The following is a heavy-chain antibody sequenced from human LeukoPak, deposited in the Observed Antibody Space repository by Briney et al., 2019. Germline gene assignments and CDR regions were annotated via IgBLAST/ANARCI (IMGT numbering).Heavy chain of an antibody. Sequence: GGSLRLSCAASGFTFSSYSMNRVRQAPGKGLEWVAVISYDGSNKYYADSVKGRFTISRDNSKNTLYLQMNSLRAEDTAVYYCAKDLIWFCSSTSCYEGPGRYYGMDVWGQGTTVTVSS. V-gene: IGHV3-30*18. CDR3: AKDLIWFCSSTSCYEGPGRYYGMDV. CDR2: ISYDGSNK. J-gene: IGHJ6*02. D-gene: IGHD2-2*01. CDR1: GFTFSSYS.